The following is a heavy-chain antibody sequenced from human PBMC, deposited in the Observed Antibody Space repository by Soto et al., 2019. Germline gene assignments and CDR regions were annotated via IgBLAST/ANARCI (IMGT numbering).Heavy chain of an antibody. CDR2: ISYDGSNK. V-gene: IGHV3-30*18. CDR3: AKDLHDIVVVPAANFDY. CDR1: GFTFSSYG. J-gene: IGHJ4*02. Sequence: GGSLRLSCAASGFTFSSYGMHWVRQAPGKGLEWVAVISYDGSNKYYADSVKGRFTISRDNSKNTLYLQMNSLRAEDTAVYYCAKDLHDIVVVPAANFDYWGQGTLVTVSS. D-gene: IGHD2-2*01.